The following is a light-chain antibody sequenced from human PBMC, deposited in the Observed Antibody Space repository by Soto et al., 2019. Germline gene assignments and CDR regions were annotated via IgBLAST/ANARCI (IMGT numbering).Light chain of an antibody. J-gene: IGKJ1*01. CDR1: QSVSSN. CDR2: GAS. Sequence: EIVMTQSPSTLSVSPGERSSLSCRASQSVSSNLAWYQQKPGQAPRLLIYGASSRATGIPDRFSGTGSGTDFTLTISRLEPEDFAVYYCQQYGSSPWTFGLGTKVDI. V-gene: IGKV3-20*01. CDR3: QQYGSSPWT.